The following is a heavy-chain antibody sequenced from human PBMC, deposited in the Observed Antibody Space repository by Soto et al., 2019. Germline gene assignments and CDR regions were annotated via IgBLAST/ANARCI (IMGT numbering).Heavy chain of an antibody. J-gene: IGHJ3*02. D-gene: IGHD2-15*01. CDR1: GFSLNTRAVG. CDR2: INWNDDK. CDR3: AHRHDLGGFDI. Sequence: QITLKESGPPLVKPTQTLTLTCTFSGFSLNTRAVGVAWIRQPPGKALEWLALINWNDDKRYSPSLKDRPTITKDTSKNHVVLTMTNIDFVDTATYYCAHRHDLGGFDIWGQGTTVTVSS. V-gene: IGHV2-5*01.